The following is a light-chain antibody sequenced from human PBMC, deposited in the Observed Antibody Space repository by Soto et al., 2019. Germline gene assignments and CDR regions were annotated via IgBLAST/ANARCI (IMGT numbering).Light chain of an antibody. CDR1: QGIRNF. CDR3: QKYSSVPV. Sequence: DIQMTQSPPSLSASVGDRVTITCRASQGIRNFVAWYQQKPGKAPKLLIYAASTLQAGVPSRFSGSGSGTDFSLPINSLQPEDVATYSCQKYSSVPVFGPGTKVAIK. CDR2: AAS. V-gene: IGKV1-27*01. J-gene: IGKJ3*01.